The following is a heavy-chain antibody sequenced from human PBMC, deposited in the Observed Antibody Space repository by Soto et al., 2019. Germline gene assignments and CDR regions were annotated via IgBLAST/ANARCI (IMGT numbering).Heavy chain of an antibody. D-gene: IGHD3-3*01. J-gene: IGHJ4*02. CDR3: ARGTSTIFGVVPFDY. V-gene: IGHV4-34*01. Sequence: QVQLQQWGAGLLKPSETLSLTCAVYGGSFSGYYWSWIRQPPGKGLEWIGEINHSGSTNYNPSPKSRVTISVDTSKNQFSLKLSSVTAADTAVYYCARGTSTIFGVVPFDYWGQGTLVTVSS. CDR2: INHSGST. CDR1: GGSFSGYY.